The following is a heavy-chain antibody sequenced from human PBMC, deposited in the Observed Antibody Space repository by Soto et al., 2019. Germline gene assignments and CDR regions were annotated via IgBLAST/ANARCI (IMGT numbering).Heavy chain of an antibody. CDR2: VVGSGEST. CDR3: ARVGRNYYDSSGERSYGMDV. Sequence: GGSLRLSCAASGFTFSTYTMTWVRQAPGKGLERVSSVVGSGESTYYADSVKGRFTISRDNSKNTLYVQMNSLRAEDTAIYYCARVGRNYYDSSGERSYGMDVWGQGTTVTVSS. V-gene: IGHV3-23*01. D-gene: IGHD3-22*01. J-gene: IGHJ6*02. CDR1: GFTFSTYT.